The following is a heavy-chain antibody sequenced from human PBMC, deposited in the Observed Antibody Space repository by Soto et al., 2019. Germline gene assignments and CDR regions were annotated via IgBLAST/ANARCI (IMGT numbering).Heavy chain of an antibody. V-gene: IGHV1-69*12. CDR1: GGTFSSSA. D-gene: IGHD3-3*02. J-gene: IGHJ6*02. CDR2: IMPLCRTP. CDR3: ARDKDRQQLGGNYYYIMDV. Sequence: QVQLVQSGAEVKKPGSSLKVSCNASGGTFSSSAFSWVRQAPGQGLEWLGGIMPLCRTPDYAQKFQGRVIITADESTSTAYIELRSLTSEDTGVYSCARDKDRQQLGGNYYYIMDVWGQGTTVTVSS.